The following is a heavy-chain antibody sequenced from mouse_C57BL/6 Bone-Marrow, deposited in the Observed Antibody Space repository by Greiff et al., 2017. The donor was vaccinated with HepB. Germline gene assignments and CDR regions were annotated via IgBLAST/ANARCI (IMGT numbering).Heavy chain of an antibody. CDR3: TRDPTIVSYWYFDV. CDR1: GFTFSSYA. CDR2: ISSGGDYI. D-gene: IGHD2-5*01. V-gene: IGHV5-9-1*02. J-gene: IGHJ1*03. Sequence: EVKLVESGEGLVKPGGSLKLSCAASGFTFSSYAMSWVRQTPEKRLEWVAYISSGGDYIYYADTVKGRFTISRDNARNTLYLQMSSLKSEDTAMYYCTRDPTIVSYWYFDVWGTGTTVTVSS.